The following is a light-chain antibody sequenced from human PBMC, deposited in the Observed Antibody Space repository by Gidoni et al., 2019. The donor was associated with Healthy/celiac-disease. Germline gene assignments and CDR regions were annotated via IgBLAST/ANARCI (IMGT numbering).Light chain of an antibody. CDR2: DAS. CDR3: QLYDNLRALT. CDR1: QDINNY. V-gene: IGKV1-33*01. Sequence: DIQMTQSPSSLSASVGDRVTITCQASQDINNYLNWYQQKPGKAPKLLIYDASNLETGVPSRFSGSGSGTDFTFTISSLQPEDIATYYCQLYDNLRALTFGGGTKVEIK. J-gene: IGKJ4*01.